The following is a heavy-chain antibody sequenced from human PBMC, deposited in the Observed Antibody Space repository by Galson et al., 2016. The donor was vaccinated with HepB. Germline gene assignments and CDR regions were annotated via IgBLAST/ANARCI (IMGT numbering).Heavy chain of an antibody. Sequence: SLRLSCAVSGFTFSSYSMDWVRQAPGKGLEWVSYITSSSSTIYYADSVKGRFTISRDNAKNSLYLQMNSLRDEDTAVYYCVRESYYGGNSLDQYYFDYWGQGTLVTVSS. V-gene: IGHV3-48*02. D-gene: IGHD4-23*01. CDR2: ITSSSSTI. CDR1: GFTFSSYS. CDR3: VRESYYGGNSLDQYYFDY. J-gene: IGHJ4*02.